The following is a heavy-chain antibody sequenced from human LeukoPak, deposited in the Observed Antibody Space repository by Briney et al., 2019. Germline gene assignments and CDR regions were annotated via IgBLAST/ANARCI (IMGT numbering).Heavy chain of an antibody. D-gene: IGHD4-23*01. J-gene: IGHJ6*02. V-gene: IGHV1-69*04. CDR1: GGTFSSYA. CDR2: IIPILGIA. CDR3: ARDPHYGGNSRYYYYGMDV. Sequence: ASVKVSCKASGGTFSSYAISWVRQAPGQGLEWMGRIIPILGIANYAQKFQGRVTITADKSTSTAYMELSSLRSEDTAVYYCARDPHYGGNSRYYYYGMDVWGQGTTVTVSS.